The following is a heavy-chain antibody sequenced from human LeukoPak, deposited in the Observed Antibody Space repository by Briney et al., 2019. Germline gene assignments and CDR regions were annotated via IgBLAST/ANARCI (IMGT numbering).Heavy chain of an antibody. V-gene: IGHV4-61*02. J-gene: IGHJ3*02. CDR3: AMRSGSKHNNDAFDI. CDR2: VYTRGST. CDR1: GGSISSDNYY. D-gene: IGHD1-26*01. Sequence: SETLSLTCTVSGGSISSDNYYWSWIRQPAGKGLEWIGRVYTRGSTNYNPSLKSRVTISVDTSKNQFSLKLSSVTAADTAVYYCAMRSGSKHNNDAFDIWGQGTMVTVSS.